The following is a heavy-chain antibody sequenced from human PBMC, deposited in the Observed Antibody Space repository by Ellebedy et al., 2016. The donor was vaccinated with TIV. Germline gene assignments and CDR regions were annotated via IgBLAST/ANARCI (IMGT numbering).Heavy chain of an antibody. CDR3: ARAHDYGDYFQMFFDY. CDR1: GGTFSSYG. D-gene: IGHD4-17*01. V-gene: IGHV1-69*13. Sequence: SVKVSCXASGGTFSSYGISWVRQAPGQGLEWMGGIIPIFGTANYAQKFQGRVTITADESTSTAYMELSSLRSEDTAVYYCARAHDYGDYFQMFFDYWGQGTLVTVSS. CDR2: IIPIFGTA. J-gene: IGHJ4*02.